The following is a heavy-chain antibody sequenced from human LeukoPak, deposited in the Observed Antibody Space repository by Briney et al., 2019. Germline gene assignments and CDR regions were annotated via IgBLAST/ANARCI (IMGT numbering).Heavy chain of an antibody. CDR2: ISSSGSTI. V-gene: IGHV3-48*03. D-gene: IGHD6-13*01. Sequence: RGSLRLSCAASGFTFSSYEMNWVRQAPGKGLEWVSYISSSGSTIYYADSVKGRFTISRDNAKNSLYLQMNSLRAEDTAVYYCARGGNIAAADNWFDPWGQGTLATVSS. J-gene: IGHJ5*02. CDR1: GFTFSSYE. CDR3: ARGGNIAAADNWFDP.